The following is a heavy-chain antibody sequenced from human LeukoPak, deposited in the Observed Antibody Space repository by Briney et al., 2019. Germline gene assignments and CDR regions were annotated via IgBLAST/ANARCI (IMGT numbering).Heavy chain of an antibody. CDR2: IYHSGST. V-gene: IGHV4-30-2*01. J-gene: IGHJ3*02. D-gene: IGHD3-16*01. Sequence: PSQTLSLTCTVSGGSISSGGYYWSWIRQPPGKGLEWIGYIYHSGSTYYNPSLKSRVTISVDRSKNQFSLKLSSVTAADTAVYYCARDGAARVSDAFDIWGQGTMVTVSS. CDR1: GGSISSGGYY. CDR3: ARDGAARVSDAFDI.